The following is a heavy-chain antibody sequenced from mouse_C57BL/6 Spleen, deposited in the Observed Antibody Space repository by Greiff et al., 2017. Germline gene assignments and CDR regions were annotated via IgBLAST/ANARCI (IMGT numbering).Heavy chain of an antibody. D-gene: IGHD2-2*01. CDR1: GYTFTSYG. CDR3: ARGDGYDGRFAD. CDR2: IHPNSGSN. V-gene: IGHV1-64*01. Sequence: QVQLQQPGAELVKPGASVKLSCKASGYTFTSYGMHWVKQRPGQGLEWIGMIHPNSGSNNYNEKLKSKATLTVDKSSSAAYMQLSSLTSEDSAVYYCARGDGYDGRFADWGQGTLVTVSA. J-gene: IGHJ3*01.